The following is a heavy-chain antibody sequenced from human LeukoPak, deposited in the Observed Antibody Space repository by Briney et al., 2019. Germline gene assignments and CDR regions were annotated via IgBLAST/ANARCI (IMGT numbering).Heavy chain of an antibody. CDR1: GFTFSSYS. CDR2: ISSSSSYI. V-gene: IGHV3-21*01. CDR3: ARVRIAARPPFDH. D-gene: IGHD6-6*01. Sequence: GGSLRLSCAASGFTFSSYSMNWVRQAPGKGLEWVSSISSSSSYIYYADSVKGRFTISRDNAKNSLYLQMNSLRAEDTAVYYCARVRIAARPPFDHWGQGTLVTVSS. J-gene: IGHJ4*02.